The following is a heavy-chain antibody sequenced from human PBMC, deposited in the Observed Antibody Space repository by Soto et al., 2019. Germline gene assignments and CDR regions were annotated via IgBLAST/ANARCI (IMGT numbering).Heavy chain of an antibody. D-gene: IGHD2-15*01. CDR1: AFTFSSYA. Sequence: GGSLRLSCAASAFTFSSYAMHWVRQPAGRGLEWVALVSFDGKNEYSADSVKGLFTIARDNSSNMVYLEMYGLEPVDTANYFCARPIPRWSYHYGMDVWGHGTTVTVS. V-gene: IGHV3-30*04. CDR3: ARPIPRWSYHYGMDV. CDR2: VSFDGKNE. J-gene: IGHJ6*02.